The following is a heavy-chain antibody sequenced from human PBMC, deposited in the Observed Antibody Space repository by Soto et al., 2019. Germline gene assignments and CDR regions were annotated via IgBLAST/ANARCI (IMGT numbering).Heavy chain of an antibody. D-gene: IGHD3-22*01. CDR1: GYTFTGYY. V-gene: IGHV1-2*04. CDR2: INPNSGGT. Sequence: AASVKVSCKASGYTFTGYYMHWVRQAPGQGLEWMGWINPNSGGTNYAQKFQGWVTMTRDTSISTAYMELSRLRSDDTAVYYCARGPYYYDTGAFDIWGQGTMVTVSS. J-gene: IGHJ3*02. CDR3: ARGPYYYDTGAFDI.